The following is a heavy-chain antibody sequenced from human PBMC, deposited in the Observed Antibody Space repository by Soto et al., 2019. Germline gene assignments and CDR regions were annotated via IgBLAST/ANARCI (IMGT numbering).Heavy chain of an antibody. J-gene: IGHJ4*02. CDR2: IYYSGST. CDR3: ARDSSPTYYYDSSGYSGFGY. Sequence: PSATLSLTCIVSGDSVSSGDYYWSWIRQHPGKGLEWIGYIYYSGSTYYNPSLKSRVTISVDTSKNQFSLKLSSVTAADTAVYYCARDSSPTYYYDSSGYSGFGYWGQGTLVTVSS. CDR1: GDSVSSGDYY. V-gene: IGHV4-31*03. D-gene: IGHD3-22*01.